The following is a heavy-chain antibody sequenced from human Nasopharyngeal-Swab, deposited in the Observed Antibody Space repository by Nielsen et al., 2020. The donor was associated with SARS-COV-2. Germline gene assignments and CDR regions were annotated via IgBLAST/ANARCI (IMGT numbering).Heavy chain of an antibody. V-gene: IGHV1-8*02. J-gene: IGHJ4*02. CDR3: ARARSFWSGTPFY. CDR2: MNPNSGNT. Sequence: ASVKVSCKASGYTFTSYGINWVRQATGQGLEWMGWMNPNSGNTGYAQKFQDRVTMTRNTSISTAYMELSSLRSEDTAVYYCARARSFWSGTPFYWGQGTLVTVSS. D-gene: IGHD3-3*01. CDR1: GYTFTSYG.